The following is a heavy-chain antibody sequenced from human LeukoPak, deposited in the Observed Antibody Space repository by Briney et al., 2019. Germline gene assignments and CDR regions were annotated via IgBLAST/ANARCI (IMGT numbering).Heavy chain of an antibody. J-gene: IGHJ4*02. CDR2: IKQDGSEK. Sequence: PGGSLGLSCAASGFTFSSYWMSWVRQAPGKGLEWVANIKQDGSEKYYVDSVKGRFTISRDNAKNSLYLQMNSLRAEDTAVYYCASSRGSWPDYFDYWGQGTLVTVSS. D-gene: IGHD6-13*01. CDR3: ASSRGSWPDYFDY. V-gene: IGHV3-7*01. CDR1: GFTFSSYW.